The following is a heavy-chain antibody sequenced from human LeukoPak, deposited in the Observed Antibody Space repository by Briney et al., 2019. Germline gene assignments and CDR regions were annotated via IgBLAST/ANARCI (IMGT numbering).Heavy chain of an antibody. D-gene: IGHD3-22*01. V-gene: IGHV4-59*01. CDR3: ARETPTYYYDSSGYTAFDI. CDR2: INYSGST. CDR1: GDSLSSSY. Sequence: SETLSLTCTLSGDSLSSSYWSWIRQPPGKGLEWIGYINYSGSTNYNPSLKSRVTISVDTSKNQFSLKLSSVTAADTAVYYCARETPTYYYDSSGYTAFDIWGQGTMVTVSS. J-gene: IGHJ3*02.